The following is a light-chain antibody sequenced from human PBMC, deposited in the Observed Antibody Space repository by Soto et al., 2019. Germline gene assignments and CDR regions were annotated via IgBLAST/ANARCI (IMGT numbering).Light chain of an antibody. Sequence: EIVMTQSPATLSVSPGERATLSCRASQSVSSNLAWYQQKPGQAPRLLIYGASTRATGIPARFSGSGSGTEFTLTISSLQSEDFATYYCQHFYDYPHSFGPGTKGIS. J-gene: IGKJ3*01. CDR3: QHFYDYPHS. V-gene: IGKV3-15*01. CDR1: QSVSSN. CDR2: GAS.